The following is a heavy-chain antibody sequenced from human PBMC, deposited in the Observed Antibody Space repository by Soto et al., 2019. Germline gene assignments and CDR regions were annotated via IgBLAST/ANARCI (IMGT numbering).Heavy chain of an antibody. V-gene: IGHV4-34*01. CDR2: INHSGST. CDR1: GGSISSYY. J-gene: IGHJ4*02. Sequence: SETLSLTCTVSGGSISSYYWSWIRQPPGKGLEWIGEINHSGSTNYNPSLKSRVTISVDTSKNQFSLKLSSVTAADTAVYYCARVRAATRERGLYFDYWGQGTLVTVSS. CDR3: ARVRAATRERGLYFDY. D-gene: IGHD2-15*01.